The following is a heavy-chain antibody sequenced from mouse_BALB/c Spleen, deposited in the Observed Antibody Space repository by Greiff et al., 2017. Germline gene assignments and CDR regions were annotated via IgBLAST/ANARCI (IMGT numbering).Heavy chain of an antibody. CDR2: INPSNGRT. D-gene: IGHD1-1*01. CDR1: GYTFTSYW. J-gene: IGHJ4*01. CDR3: ARFSYYVSSYNYAMDY. Sequence: QVHVKQPGAELVKPGASVKLSCKASGYTFTSYWMHWVKQRPGQGLEWIGEINPSNGRTNYNEKFKSKATLTVDKSSSTAYMQLSSLTSEDSAVYYCARFSYYVSSYNYAMDYWGQGTSVTVSS. V-gene: IGHV1S81*02.